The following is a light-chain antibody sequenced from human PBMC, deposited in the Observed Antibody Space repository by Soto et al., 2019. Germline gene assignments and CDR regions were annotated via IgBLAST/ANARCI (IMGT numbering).Light chain of an antibody. J-gene: IGKJ1*01. CDR1: QSIVHSSSNKNH. CDR3: QQYYISPWT. CDR2: WAS. Sequence: DIVMTQSPDSLAVSLGERATINCKSSQSIVHSSSNKNHLAWFRQKPGQPPTLLIYWASTRESGVPDRFSGSGSGTDFILTISSLQPEEVATYYCQQYYISPWTVGQGTKV. V-gene: IGKV4-1*01.